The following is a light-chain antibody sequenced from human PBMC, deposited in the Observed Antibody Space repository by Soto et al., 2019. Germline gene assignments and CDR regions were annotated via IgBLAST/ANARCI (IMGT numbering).Light chain of an antibody. V-gene: IGLV2-14*01. CDR2: EVS. J-gene: IGLJ2*01. CDR3: FSYRSTGILL. Sequence: QSALTQPRSVSGSPGQSVTISCTGTNIGAYNYVSWYQQYPGKAPKLMIYEVSNRPSGVSTRFSGSKSGNTASLTISGLQAEDEADYYCFSYRSTGILLFGGGTQLTVL. CDR1: NIGAYNY.